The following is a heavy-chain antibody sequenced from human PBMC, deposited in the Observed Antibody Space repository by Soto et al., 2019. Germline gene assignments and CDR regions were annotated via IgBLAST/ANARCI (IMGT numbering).Heavy chain of an antibody. J-gene: IGHJ5*02. Sequence: EVQLVESGGDLVQPGGSLRLSCAASGFIFSHAWFHWVRQPPGKGLELVGRVKNNGGATDYAASVKGRFTISRDDSKDTVYLQMSSLRTEDTAIYYCAADLGPAYDSNNWFDPWGQGNLVTVSS. D-gene: IGHD2-21*01. CDR3: AADLGPAYDSNNWFDP. CDR2: VKNNGGAT. V-gene: IGHV3-15*07. CDR1: GFIFSHAW.